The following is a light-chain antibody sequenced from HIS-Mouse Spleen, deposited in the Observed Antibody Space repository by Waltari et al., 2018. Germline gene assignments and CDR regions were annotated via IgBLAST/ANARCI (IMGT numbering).Light chain of an antibody. J-gene: IGLJ2*01. CDR1: SSDVGGYNS. Sequence: QSALTQPASVSGSPGQSITISCTGTSSDVGGYNSVSWYQQHPGKAPKLMLYDVSNRPSGVSTRFSGSKSGNTASLTISGLQAEDEADYYCSSYTSSSTPVVFGGGTKLTVL. CDR3: SSYTSSSTPVV. CDR2: DVS. V-gene: IGLV2-14*03.